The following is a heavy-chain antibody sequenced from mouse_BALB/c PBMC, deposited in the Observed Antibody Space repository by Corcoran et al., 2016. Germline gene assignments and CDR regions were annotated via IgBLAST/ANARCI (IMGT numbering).Heavy chain of an antibody. Sequence: QIQLVQSGHELKKPGETVKISCKASGYTFTNYGMNWVKQAPGKGVKWMGWINTYTGEPTYADDFKGRFAFSLETSASTAYLQINNLKNEYTATYFGSIYYFCSSFAYWGQGTLVTFSA. CDR2: INTYTGEP. D-gene: IGHD1-1*01. J-gene: IGHJ3*01. V-gene: IGHV9-3-1*01. CDR3: SIYYFCSSFAY. CDR1: GYTFTNYG.